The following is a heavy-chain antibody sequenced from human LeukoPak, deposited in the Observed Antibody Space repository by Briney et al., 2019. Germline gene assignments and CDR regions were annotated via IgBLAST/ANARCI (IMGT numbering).Heavy chain of an antibody. J-gene: IGHJ4*02. CDR2: ISSSGSTI. CDR1: GFTFSSYG. Sequence: ESGGSLRLSCAASGFTFSSYGMNWVRQAPGKGLEWVSYISSSGSTIYYADSVKGRFTISRDNAKNSLYLQMNNLRVEDTAVYYCARDQPIGYNYGYPFDNWGQGTLVTVSS. CDR3: ARDQPIGYNYGYPFDN. V-gene: IGHV3-48*04. D-gene: IGHD5-18*01.